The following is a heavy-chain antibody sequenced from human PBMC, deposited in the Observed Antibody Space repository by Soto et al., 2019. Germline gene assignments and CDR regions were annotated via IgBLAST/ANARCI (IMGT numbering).Heavy chain of an antibody. D-gene: IGHD2-8*01. Sequence: PGGSLRLSCAASGFTFSGYDMHWVRHATGKGLEWVSAICSDGKTYYTGSVKGRFTISRGNARNSLYLQMNSLRGGYMGVYYCARRYCSTGTCQGIALDFWGREALVTVSS. CDR2: ICSDGKT. V-gene: IGHV3-13*01. CDR3: ARRYCSTGTCQGIALDF. CDR1: GFTFSGYD. J-gene: IGHJ4*02.